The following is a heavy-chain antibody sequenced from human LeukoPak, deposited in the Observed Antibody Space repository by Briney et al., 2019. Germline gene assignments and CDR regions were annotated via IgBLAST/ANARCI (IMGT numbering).Heavy chain of an antibody. CDR1: GVSISSYY. V-gene: IGHV4-59*01. Sequence: SETLSLTCSVSGVSISSYYWSWLRQPPGMGLEWIGVMHDSGTTFYNPSLKSRVTMSVETSKMQFSLQLSSVTAADTAIYYCSTYKPIRGWYGHDYWGQGTLV. CDR3: STYKPIRGWYGHDY. CDR2: MHDSGTT. D-gene: IGHD6-19*01. J-gene: IGHJ4*01.